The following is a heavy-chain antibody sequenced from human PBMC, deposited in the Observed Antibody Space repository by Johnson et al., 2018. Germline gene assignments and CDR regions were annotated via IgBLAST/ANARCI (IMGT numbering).Heavy chain of an antibody. CDR3: GRVDTAMVNWFDP. CDR2: ISYDGSNK. Sequence: QVQLVESGGGLVEPGGSLRLSCAASGFTFSSYGMHWVRQAPGKGLEWVAVISYDGSNKYYADSVKGRFTISRDNSKNTLYMQMNSLRAEDTAVYYCGRVDTAMVNWFDPWGQGTLVTVSS. CDR1: GFTFSSYG. D-gene: IGHD5-18*01. V-gene: IGHV3-30*03. J-gene: IGHJ5*02.